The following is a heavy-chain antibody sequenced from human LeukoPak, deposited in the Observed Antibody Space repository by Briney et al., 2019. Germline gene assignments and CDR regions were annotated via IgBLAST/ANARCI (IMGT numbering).Heavy chain of an antibody. V-gene: IGHV1-69*01. J-gene: IGHJ5*02. Sequence: ASVNVSCKASGGTFSSYAISWVRQAPGQGLEWMGGIIPIFGTANYAQKFQGRVTITADESTSTAYMELSSLRSEDTAVYYCARVPHTYCGGDCYSRWFDPWGQGTLVTVSS. CDR2: IIPIFGTA. CDR3: ARVPHTYCGGDCYSRWFDP. CDR1: GGTFSSYA. D-gene: IGHD2-21*02.